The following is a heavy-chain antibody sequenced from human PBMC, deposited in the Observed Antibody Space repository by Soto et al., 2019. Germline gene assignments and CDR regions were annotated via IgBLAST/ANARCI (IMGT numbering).Heavy chain of an antibody. D-gene: IGHD3-10*01. V-gene: IGHV3-33*01. Sequence: QVQLVESGGGVVQPGRSLRLSCAASGFTFSSYGMHWVRQAPGKGLEWVAVIWYDGSNKYYADSVKGRFTISRDNSKNTLYLKMNRLSAEEKAVYYCTRDLAEYYGSGSYYRGYYSYYMDVWGKGTTVTVSS. CDR3: TRDLAEYYGSGSYYRGYYSYYMDV. J-gene: IGHJ6*03. CDR2: IWYDGSNK. CDR1: GFTFSSYG.